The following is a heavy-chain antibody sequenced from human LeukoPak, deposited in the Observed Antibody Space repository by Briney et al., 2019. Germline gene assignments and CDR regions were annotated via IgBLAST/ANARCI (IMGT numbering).Heavy chain of an antibody. Sequence: PGGSLRLSCAASGFTFSSYGMHWVRQAPGKGLEWVAVIWYDGSNKYYADSVKGRFTISRDNSKNTLYLQMNSLRAEDTAVYYWAREATVTTRFDPWGQGTLVAVSS. CDR1: GFTFSSYG. CDR3: AREATVTTRFDP. CDR2: IWYDGSNK. D-gene: IGHD4-11*01. J-gene: IGHJ5*02. V-gene: IGHV3-33*01.